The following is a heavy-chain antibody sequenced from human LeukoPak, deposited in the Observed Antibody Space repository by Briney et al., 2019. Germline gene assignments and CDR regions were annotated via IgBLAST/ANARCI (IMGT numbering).Heavy chain of an antibody. D-gene: IGHD3-10*01. CDR2: IYHSGST. J-gene: IGHJ4*02. Sequence: SETLSLTCAVSGGSISSGGYSWSWIRQPPGKGLEWIGYIYHSGSTHYNPSLKSRVTISVDRSKNQFSLKLSSVTAADTAVYYCASFYSSGSYLLDYWGQGTLVTVSS. CDR3: ASFYSSGSYLLDY. V-gene: IGHV4-30-2*01. CDR1: GGSISSGGYS.